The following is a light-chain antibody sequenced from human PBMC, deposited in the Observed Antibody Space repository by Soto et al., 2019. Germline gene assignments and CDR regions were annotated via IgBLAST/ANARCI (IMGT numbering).Light chain of an antibody. V-gene: IGKV1-9*01. CDR3: QQIFDPPIT. CDR2: AAA. J-gene: IGKJ5*01. Sequence: DIQLTQSPSFLSPSIGESVTITCRASQIISTSLAWYQVKPGKAPKLLMYAAATLESGVPSRFSATVSGTELSLTITSLQPEDFATYYCQQIFDPPITLGQGTRLEI. CDR1: QIISTS.